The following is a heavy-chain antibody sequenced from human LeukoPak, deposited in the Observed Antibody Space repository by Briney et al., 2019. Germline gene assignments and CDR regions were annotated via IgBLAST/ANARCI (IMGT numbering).Heavy chain of an antibody. CDR2: VSSAGYTT. CDR1: GYTFSGDW. V-gene: IGHV3-74*01. D-gene: IGHD5-18*01. CDR3: AREMDIAMVFDY. J-gene: IGHJ4*02. Sequence: GGSLRLSCAASGYTFSGDWMHWVHQAPGKGLVWVSQVSSAGYTTRYADSVKGRFTISRDNAKNTLYLQMNSLRAEDTALYYCAREMDIAMVFDYWGQGTMVTVSS.